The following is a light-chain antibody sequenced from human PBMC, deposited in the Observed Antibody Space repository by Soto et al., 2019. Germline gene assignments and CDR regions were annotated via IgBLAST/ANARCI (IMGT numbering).Light chain of an antibody. CDR1: QSVSSNY. CDR2: GAF. V-gene: IGKV3-20*01. Sequence: EIVFTQSPCTLSLSPGERATFSCRASQSVSSNYLAWYQQKPGQAPRLLIYGAFKRATSIPDRFSGSGSGTDFTLTISRLEPEDFAVYYCQQYGGSPRTFGQGTNVDI. J-gene: IGKJ1*01. CDR3: QQYGGSPRT.